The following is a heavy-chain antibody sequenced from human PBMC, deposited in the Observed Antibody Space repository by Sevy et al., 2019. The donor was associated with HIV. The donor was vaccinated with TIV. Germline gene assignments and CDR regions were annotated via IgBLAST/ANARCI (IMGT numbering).Heavy chain of an antibody. J-gene: IGHJ4*02. D-gene: IGHD2-8*02. V-gene: IGHV3-15*01. CDR3: TNNRGYSIVAVCREYFGS. CDR1: GFTFSNAW. CDR2: IKSKSEGGTT. Sequence: GGSLRLSCGASGFTFSNAWMTWVRQAPGKGLEWVGRIKSKSEGGTTDYAAAVKGRFTISRDDSKNTLYLQSNSLKSDETSVYYCTNNRGYSIVAVCREYFGSWGQGTLVPVSS.